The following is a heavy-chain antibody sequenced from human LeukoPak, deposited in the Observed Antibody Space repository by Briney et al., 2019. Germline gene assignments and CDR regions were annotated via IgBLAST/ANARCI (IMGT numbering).Heavy chain of an antibody. D-gene: IGHD6-19*01. J-gene: IGHJ4*02. CDR1: GGSISSYY. CDR2: IYYSGST. V-gene: IGHV4-59*01. Sequence: PSETLSLTCTVSGGSISSYYWSWIRQPPGKGLEWLGYIYYSGSTNYNPSLKSRVTISVDTSKNQFSLKLSSVTAADTAVYYCARVFGSGWYPFDYWGQGTLVTVSS. CDR3: ARVFGSGWYPFDY.